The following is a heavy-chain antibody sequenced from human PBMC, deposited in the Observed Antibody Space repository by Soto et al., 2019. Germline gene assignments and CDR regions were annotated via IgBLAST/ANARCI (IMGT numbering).Heavy chain of an antibody. CDR1: NGSISSPIYY. CDR3: ASLGLNWFDP. CDR2: IYYTGST. Sequence: SETLSLTCTVSNGSISSPIYYWGWIRQPPGKGLEWIGSIYYTGSTYYNPSLQGRVTISVDTSKNQFSLKLSSVTAADTAVYYCASLGLNWFDPWGQGTLVTVSS. V-gene: IGHV4-39*01. J-gene: IGHJ5*02.